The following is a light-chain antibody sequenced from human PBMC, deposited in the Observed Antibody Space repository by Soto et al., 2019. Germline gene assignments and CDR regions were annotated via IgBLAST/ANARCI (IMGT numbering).Light chain of an antibody. J-gene: IGKJ5*01. V-gene: IGKV1-39*01. CDR3: QQSFSVPFT. Sequence: DIQMTQSPSSLSASVGDRVTITCRASQSIAGYLSWYQQRPGKAPKFLIYSASSLQSGVPSRFSGSGSGTDFSLTINGLQPEDFATYFCQQSFSVPFTFGQGTRLEIK. CDR2: SAS. CDR1: QSIAGY.